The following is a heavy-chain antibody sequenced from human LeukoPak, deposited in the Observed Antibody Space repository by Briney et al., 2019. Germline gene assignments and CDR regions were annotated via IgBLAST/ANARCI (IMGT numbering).Heavy chain of an antibody. Sequence: SETLSLTCAVYGGSFSGYYWSWIRQPPGKGLEWIGEINHSGSTNYNPSLKSRVTISVDTSKNQFSLKLSSVTAADTAVYYCARHLFSSSWYHYYYYYMDVWGKGTTVTISS. CDR2: INHSGST. D-gene: IGHD6-13*01. CDR1: GGSFSGYY. J-gene: IGHJ6*03. CDR3: ARHLFSSSWYHYYYYYMDV. V-gene: IGHV4-34*01.